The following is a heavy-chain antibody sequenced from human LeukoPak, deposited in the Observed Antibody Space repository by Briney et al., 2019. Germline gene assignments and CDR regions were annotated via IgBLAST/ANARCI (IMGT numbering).Heavy chain of an antibody. V-gene: IGHV3-33*01. J-gene: IGHJ4*02. CDR1: GFTLSAYV. Sequence: GGSLRLSCAASGFTLSAYVMHWVRQAPGKGLEWVAILWYDGSNEYYADSVKGRFTMSRDNSKNTLHLQMNSLRAEDTAVYYCARVRADSSGHDIDYWGQGTLVTVSS. CDR3: ARVRADSSGHDIDY. CDR2: LWYDGSNE. D-gene: IGHD3-22*01.